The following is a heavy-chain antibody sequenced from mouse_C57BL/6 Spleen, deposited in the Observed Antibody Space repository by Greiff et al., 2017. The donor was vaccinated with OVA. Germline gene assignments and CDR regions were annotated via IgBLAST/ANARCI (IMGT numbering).Heavy chain of an antibody. CDR1: GYAFSSSW. D-gene: IGHD1-1*01. J-gene: IGHJ2*01. Sequence: QVQLQQSGPELVKPGASVKISCKASGYAFSSSWMNWVKQRPGKGLEWIGRIYPGDGDTNYNGKFKGKATLTADKSSSTAYMQLSSLTSEDSAVYFCARGGYYYGSSNFDYWGQGTTLTVSS. CDR3: ARGGYYYGSSNFDY. V-gene: IGHV1-82*01. CDR2: IYPGDGDT.